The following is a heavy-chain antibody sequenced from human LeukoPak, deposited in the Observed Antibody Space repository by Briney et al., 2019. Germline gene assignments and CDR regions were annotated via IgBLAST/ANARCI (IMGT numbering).Heavy chain of an antibody. CDR3: ARLTHAVQWLAGKYFDY. CDR1: GYTFTTYY. J-gene: IGHJ4*02. CDR2: INPSGGST. D-gene: IGHD6-19*01. V-gene: IGHV1-46*01. Sequence: ASVKVSCKASGYTFTTYYMHWVRQAPGQGPEWMGIINPSGGSTSYAQKFQGRVTMTRDTSTSTVYMELSSLRSEDTAVYYCARLTHAVQWLAGKYFDYWGQGTLVTVSS.